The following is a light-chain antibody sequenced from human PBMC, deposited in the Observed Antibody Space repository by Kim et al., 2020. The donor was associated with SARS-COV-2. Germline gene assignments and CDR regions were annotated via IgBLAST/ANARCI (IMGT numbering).Light chain of an antibody. J-gene: IGLJ1*01. CDR2: DVS. CDR3: SSFTTSTLYV. CDR1: SSDIGGYNF. V-gene: IGLV2-14*03. Sequence: QSVLTQPASVSASLGQSITISCTGTSSDIGGYNFVSWYQQHPGRAPKLMIYDVSHRPSGVSNRFSGSKSGSTASLTISGLQAEDEADYYCSSFTTSTLYVFGDGTKVTVL.